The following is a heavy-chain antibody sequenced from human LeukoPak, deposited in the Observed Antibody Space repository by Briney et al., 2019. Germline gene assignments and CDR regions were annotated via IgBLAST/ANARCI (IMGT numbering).Heavy chain of an antibody. CDR2: IYYSGST. CDR3: ARQGWSYSGYDSTPYYFDY. D-gene: IGHD5-12*01. V-gene: IGHV4-39*01. J-gene: IGHJ4*02. Sequence: KPSETLSLTCTVSGGSISSSSYYWGWIRQPPGKGLEWIGSIYYSGSTYYNPSLKSRVTISVDTSKNQFSLKLSSVTAADTAVYYCARQGWSYSGYDSTPYYFDYWGQGTLVTVSS. CDR1: GGSISSSSYY.